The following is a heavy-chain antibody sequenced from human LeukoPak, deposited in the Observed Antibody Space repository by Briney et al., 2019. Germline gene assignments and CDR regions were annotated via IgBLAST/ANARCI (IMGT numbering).Heavy chain of an antibody. CDR1: GFTFSSYA. Sequence: PGGSLRLSCAASGFTFSSYAMSWVRQAPGKGLEWVSAISGSGGSTYYADSVKGRFTISRDNSKNTLHLQMCSLRADDSALYYCARFGDYGEYWGQGTLVIVSS. D-gene: IGHD4-17*01. CDR3: ARFGDYGEY. V-gene: IGHV3-23*01. J-gene: IGHJ4*02. CDR2: ISGSGGST.